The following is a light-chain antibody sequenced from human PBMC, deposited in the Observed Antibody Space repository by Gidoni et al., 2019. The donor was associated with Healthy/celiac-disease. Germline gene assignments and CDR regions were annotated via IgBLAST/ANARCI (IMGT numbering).Light chain of an antibody. V-gene: IGLV2-8*01. Sequence: QSALTQPPSASGSPGQSVTISCTGTSSDVGCYNYVSWYQQHPGKAPKLMIYEVSKRPSGVPDRFSGSKSGNTASLTVSGLQAEDEADYYCSSYAGNNKHVVFGGGTKLTVL. CDR1: SSDVGCYNY. CDR3: SSYAGNNKHVV. CDR2: EVS. J-gene: IGLJ2*01.